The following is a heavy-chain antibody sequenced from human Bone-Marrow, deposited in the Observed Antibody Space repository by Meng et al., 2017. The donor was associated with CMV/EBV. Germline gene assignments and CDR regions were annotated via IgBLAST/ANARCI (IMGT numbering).Heavy chain of an antibody. Sequence: GESLKISCTASGFTFSLYSMNWVRQAPGKGLEWVSYISSQSVTTYYADSVRGRFTISRDDAENLLYLQMDSLRAEDTAVYYCARDVTLVGRVQTFDSWGQGTLVTVSS. CDR1: GFTFSLYS. CDR2: ISSQSVTT. J-gene: IGHJ4*02. D-gene: IGHD3-10*01. CDR3: ARDVTLVGRVQTFDS. V-gene: IGHV3-48*04.